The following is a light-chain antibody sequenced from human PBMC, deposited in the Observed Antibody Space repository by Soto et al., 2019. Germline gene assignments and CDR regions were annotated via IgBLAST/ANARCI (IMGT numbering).Light chain of an antibody. CDR2: EAF. Sequence: QSVLTQVASVSGSPGQSITISCTATSSDVGGHDYVSWHLQHPGKAPKLLIYEAFNRPSGVSDRFSGSKSGSTASLTISGLQAEDEGDYYCSSFTSTNTWVFGGGTKVTVL. V-gene: IGLV2-14*01. CDR3: SSFTSTNTWV. J-gene: IGLJ3*02. CDR1: SSDVGGHDY.